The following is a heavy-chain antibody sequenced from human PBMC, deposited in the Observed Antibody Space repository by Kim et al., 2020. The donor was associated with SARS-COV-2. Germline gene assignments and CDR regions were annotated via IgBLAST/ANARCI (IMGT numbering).Heavy chain of an antibody. J-gene: IGHJ3*02. D-gene: IGHD3-16*02. CDR3: ARDGGYRDETGAFDI. Sequence: PSLKSRVTISVDTSKNQFSLKLSSGTAEDTAVYYCARDGGYRDETGAFDIWGQGKMVTVSS. V-gene: IGHV4-31*02.